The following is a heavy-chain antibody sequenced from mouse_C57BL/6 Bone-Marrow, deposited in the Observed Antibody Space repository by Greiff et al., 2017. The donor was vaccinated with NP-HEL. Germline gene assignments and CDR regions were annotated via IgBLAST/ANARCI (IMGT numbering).Heavy chain of an antibody. CDR3: TSPGNYAMDY. CDR2: IHPNSGST. Sequence: QVQLQQPGAELVKPGASVKLSCKASGYTFTSYWMHWVKQRPGQGLEWIGMIHPNSGSTYYNEKFKSKATLTVDKSSSTAYMQLSSLTSEDSAVYYCTSPGNYAMDYWGQGTSVTVSS. J-gene: IGHJ4*01. V-gene: IGHV1-64*01. CDR1: GYTFTSYW.